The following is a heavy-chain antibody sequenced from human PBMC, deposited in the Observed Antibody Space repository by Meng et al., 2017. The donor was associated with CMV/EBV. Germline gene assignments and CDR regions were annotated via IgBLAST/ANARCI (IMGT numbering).Heavy chain of an antibody. J-gene: IGHJ4*02. V-gene: IGHV4-4*02. D-gene: IGHD3-22*01. CDR2: IYHSGST. Sequence: SETLSLTCAVSGGSISSSNWWRWVRQPPGKGLEWIGEIYHSGSTNYNPSLKSRVTISVDKSKNQFSLKLSSVTAADTAVYYCARVSFIHYYDSSGYFAYWGQGTLVTVSS. CDR1: GGSISSSNW. CDR3: ARVSFIHYYDSSGYFAY.